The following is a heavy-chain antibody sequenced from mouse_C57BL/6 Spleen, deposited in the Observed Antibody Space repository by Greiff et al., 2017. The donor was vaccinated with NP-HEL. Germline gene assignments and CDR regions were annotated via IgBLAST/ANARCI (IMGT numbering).Heavy chain of an antibody. CDR3: TSLTSDV. V-gene: IGHV1-15*01. Sequence: QVHVKQSGAELVRPGASVTLSCKASGYTFTDYEMHWVKQTPVHGLEWIGAIDPETGGTAYNQKFKGKAILTADKSSSTAYMELRSLTSEDSAVYYCTSLTSDVWGTGTTVTVSS. J-gene: IGHJ1*03. CDR1: GYTFTDYE. CDR2: IDPETGGT. D-gene: IGHD1-1*01.